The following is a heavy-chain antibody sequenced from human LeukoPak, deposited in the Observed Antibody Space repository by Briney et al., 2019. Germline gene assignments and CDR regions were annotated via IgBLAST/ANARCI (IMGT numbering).Heavy chain of an antibody. J-gene: IGHJ3*01. CDR2: ISYSGANS. CDR3: ATYMQLAP. V-gene: IGHV3-23*01. CDR1: RVSFSGSA. D-gene: IGHD1-14*01. Sequence: GGSLRLSCAASRVSFSGSALSWICQAPGEGLEWVSLISYSGANSYYTDSVRGRFTISRDNSKDTLFLQMNSLRAEGMAICFCATYMQLAPWGQGTMATVSS.